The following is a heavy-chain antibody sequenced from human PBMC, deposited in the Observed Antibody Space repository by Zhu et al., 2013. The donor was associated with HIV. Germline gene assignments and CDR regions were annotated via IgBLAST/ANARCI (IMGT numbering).Heavy chain of an antibody. Sequence: QVQLQESGPGLVKPSQTLSLTCTVSGGSISSGDYYWSWIRQPPGKGLEWIGYIYYSGSTYYNPSLKSRVTISVDTSKNQFSLKLSSVTAADTAVYYCARSTCSGGSCRTPAEYFQHWGQGTLVTVSS. CDR3: ARSTCSGGSCRTPAEYFQH. D-gene: IGHD2-15*01. CDR1: GGSISSGDYY. CDR2: IYYSGST. V-gene: IGHV4-30-4*01. J-gene: IGHJ1*01.